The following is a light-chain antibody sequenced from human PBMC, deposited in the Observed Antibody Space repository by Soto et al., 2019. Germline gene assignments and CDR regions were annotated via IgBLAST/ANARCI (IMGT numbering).Light chain of an antibody. CDR3: QQYASAPLT. CDR2: GAS. Sequence: DIVLTQSPGTLSLSPGERATLSCRASQPVAKNYLAWYQQQPGQAPRLLIFGASSRATGIPDRFSGSGSGTDFTLTINRLEPEDFAVYYCQQYASAPLTFCGGTKVEIK. CDR1: QPVAKNY. V-gene: IGKV3-20*01. J-gene: IGKJ4*01.